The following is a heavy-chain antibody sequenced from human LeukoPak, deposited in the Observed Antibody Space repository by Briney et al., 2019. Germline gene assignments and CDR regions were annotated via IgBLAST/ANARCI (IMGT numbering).Heavy chain of an antibody. J-gene: IGHJ6*03. CDR1: GGSTSSSSYY. CDR2: IYYSGST. Sequence: SETLSLTCTVSGGSTSSSSYYWGWIRQPPGKGLEWIGSIYYSGSTYYNPSLKSRVTISVDRSKNQFSLKLSSVTAADTAAYYCARQSIAARGYYYYMDVWGKGTTVTVSS. D-gene: IGHD6-6*01. V-gene: IGHV4-39*01. CDR3: ARQSIAARGYYYYMDV.